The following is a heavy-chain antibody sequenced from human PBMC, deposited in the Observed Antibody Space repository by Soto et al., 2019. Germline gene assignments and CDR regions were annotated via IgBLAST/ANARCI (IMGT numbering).Heavy chain of an antibody. D-gene: IGHD6-13*01. J-gene: IGHJ4*02. CDR1: GFSYNSYA. CDR3: VRSFTWYSEADY. Sequence: EVQLLESGGGLVQPGGYLRLSCAASGFSYNSYALSWVRQAPGKGLEWVSSIRGGGGDTSYADPVRGRFTISRDNSKNTLYLLMNSLRADDAAVYYCVRSFTWYSEADYWGQGTLVTVSS. V-gene: IGHV3-23*01. CDR2: IRGGGGDT.